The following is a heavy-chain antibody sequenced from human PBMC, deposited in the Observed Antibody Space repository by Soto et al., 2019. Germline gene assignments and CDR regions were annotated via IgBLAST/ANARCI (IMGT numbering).Heavy chain of an antibody. CDR1: GYSFTSYW. Sequence: GESLKISCKGSGYSFTSYWIGWVRQMPGKGLGWIGIIYPGDSDTRYSPSFQGQVTISADKSISTAYLQWSSLKTSDTAMYYCARLEAEVPAAMSEVGWFDPWGQGTLVTVSS. D-gene: IGHD2-2*01. J-gene: IGHJ5*02. CDR3: ARLEAEVPAAMSEVGWFDP. CDR2: IYPGDSDT. V-gene: IGHV5-51*01.